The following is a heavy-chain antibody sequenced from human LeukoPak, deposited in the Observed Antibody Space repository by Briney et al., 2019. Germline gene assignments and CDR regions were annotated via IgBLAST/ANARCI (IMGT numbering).Heavy chain of an antibody. CDR1: GLTFSSYA. CDR2: ISGSGSST. J-gene: IGHJ4*02. D-gene: IGHD5-12*01. CDR3: APDPNKWLRNY. V-gene: IGHV3-23*01. Sequence: PGGSLRLSCAASGLTFSSYAMSWVRQAPGKGLEWISTISGSGSSTDFADSVKGRFTISRDNSKNTLNLQMNNLRAEDTAIYYCAPDPNKWLRNYWGQGTLVTVSS.